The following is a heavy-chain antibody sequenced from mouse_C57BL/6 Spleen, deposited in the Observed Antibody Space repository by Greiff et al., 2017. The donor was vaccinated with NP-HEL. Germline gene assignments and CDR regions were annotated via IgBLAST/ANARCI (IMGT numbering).Heavy chain of an antibody. CDR2: ISYDGSN. Sequence: ESGPGLVKPSQSLSLTCSVTGYSITSGYYWNWIRQFPGNKLEWMGYISYDGSNNYNPSLKNRISITRDTSKNQFFLKLNSVTTEDTATYYCAREGYSNYGYYAMDYWGQGTSVTVSS. CDR3: AREGYSNYGYYAMDY. J-gene: IGHJ4*01. CDR1: GYSITSGYY. V-gene: IGHV3-6*01. D-gene: IGHD2-5*01.